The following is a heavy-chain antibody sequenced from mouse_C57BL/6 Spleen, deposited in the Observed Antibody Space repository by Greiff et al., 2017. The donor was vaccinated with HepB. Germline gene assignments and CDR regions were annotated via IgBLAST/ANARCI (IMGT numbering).Heavy chain of an antibody. Sequence: QVQLQQPGAELVKPGASVKLSCKASGYTFTSYWMQWVKQRPGQGLEWIGEIDPSDSYTNYNQKFKGQATLTVDTSSSTAYMQLSRLTSEDSAVYYCARQLRLPYAMDYWGQGTSATVSS. J-gene: IGHJ4*01. CDR2: IDPSDSYT. CDR3: ARQLRLPYAMDY. D-gene: IGHD3-2*02. CDR1: GYTFTSYW. V-gene: IGHV1-50*01.